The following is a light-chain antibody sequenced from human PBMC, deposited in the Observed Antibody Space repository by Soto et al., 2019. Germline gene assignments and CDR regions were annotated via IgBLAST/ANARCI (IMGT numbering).Light chain of an antibody. CDR3: QQYDTAPQT. CDR2: GAS. CDR1: QSVSSY. V-gene: IGKV3-20*01. J-gene: IGKJ1*01. Sequence: EIVLTQSPGTLSLSPGERATLSCRASQSVSSYLAWYQQKPGQAPRLLIYGASSRAIDIPDRFSGSGSGTDFTLTISRLEPEDFAVYYCQQYDTAPQTFGQGTKVEIK.